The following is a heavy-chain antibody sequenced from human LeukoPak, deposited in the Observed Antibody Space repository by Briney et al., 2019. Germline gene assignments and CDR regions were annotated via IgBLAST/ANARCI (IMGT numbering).Heavy chain of an antibody. CDR1: GGSISSGSYY. D-gene: IGHD5-18*01. Sequence: SQTLSLTCTVSGGSISSGSYYWSWIRQPAGKGLEWIGRIYTSGSTNYNPSLKSLVTISVDTSKNQFSLKLSSVTAADTAVYYCARVGYSPLGWFDPWGQGTLVTVSS. CDR2: IYTSGST. CDR3: ARVGYSPLGWFDP. J-gene: IGHJ5*02. V-gene: IGHV4-61*02.